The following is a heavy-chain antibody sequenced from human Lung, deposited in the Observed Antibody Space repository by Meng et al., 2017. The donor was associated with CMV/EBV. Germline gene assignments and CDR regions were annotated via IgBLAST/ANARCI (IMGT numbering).Heavy chain of an antibody. CDR3: AKGRAVGATTPFDD. V-gene: IGHV3-23*01. D-gene: IGHD1-26*01. Sequence: SCAASGFTFSDYPMSWVRQAPGKGLEWVSSLSSGGSSTYYTDSVKGRFTISRDNSKNTVHLQMNSLRVEDTAVYYCAKGRAVGATTPFDDWGQGXLVTVSS. CDR2: LSSGGSST. J-gene: IGHJ4*02. CDR1: GFTFSDYP.